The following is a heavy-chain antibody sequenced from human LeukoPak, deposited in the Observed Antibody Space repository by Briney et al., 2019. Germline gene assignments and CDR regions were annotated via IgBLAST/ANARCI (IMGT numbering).Heavy chain of an antibody. D-gene: IGHD3-22*01. V-gene: IGHV7-4-1*02. Sequence: ASVKVSCKASGYTFTSYAMNWVRQAPGQGLEWMGWINTNTGNPTYAQGFTGRFVFSLDTSVSTACLQISSLKADDTAVYYCARERNDCYGSSGCVGDSYMDVWGKGTTVTVSS. CDR3: ARERNDCYGSSGCVGDSYMDV. CDR1: GYTFTSYA. J-gene: IGHJ6*03. CDR2: INTNTGNP.